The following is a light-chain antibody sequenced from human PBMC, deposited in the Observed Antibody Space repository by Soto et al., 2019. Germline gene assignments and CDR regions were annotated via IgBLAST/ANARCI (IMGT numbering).Light chain of an antibody. J-gene: IGLJ1*01. V-gene: IGLV1-40*01. CDR2: GNS. CDR3: CTSYEGGGKYV. CDR1: SSNIGAGFD. Sequence: QSVLTQPPSVSGAPGQRVTISCTGSSSNIGAGFDVHWYHQIAGTAPKLLIYGNSNRPSGVPDRFSGSKSGTSASLAINGLQAEDEADYYCCTSYEGGGKYVFGTGTKLTVL.